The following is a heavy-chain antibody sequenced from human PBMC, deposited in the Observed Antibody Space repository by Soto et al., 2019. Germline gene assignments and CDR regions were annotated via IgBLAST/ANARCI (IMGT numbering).Heavy chain of an antibody. J-gene: IGHJ4*02. Sequence: QLQLQESGPGLVKPSETLSLTCTVSGGSISSSSYYWGWIRQPPGKGLEWIGSIYYSGSTYYNPSLKSRVPISVDTSKNQFSLKRSSVTAADTAVYYCARQGWGGGYNLLDYWGQGTLVTVSS. CDR2: IYYSGST. V-gene: IGHV4-39*01. D-gene: IGHD5-12*01. CDR1: GGSISSSSYY. CDR3: ARQGWGGGYNLLDY.